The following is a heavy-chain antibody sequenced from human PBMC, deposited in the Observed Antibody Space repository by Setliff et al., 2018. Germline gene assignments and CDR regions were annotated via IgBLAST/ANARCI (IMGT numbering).Heavy chain of an antibody. Sequence: GGSLRLSCAASALTFSSYWVSWVRQAPGKGLEWLASINPDGSEKYYVDSVKGRFTISRDNAKNSLYLQMNSLRGDDTAFYYCARDLEVAVASGHCFDPWGQGTLVTVSS. CDR2: INPDGSEK. D-gene: IGHD6-19*01. CDR1: ALTFSSYW. J-gene: IGHJ5*02. CDR3: ARDLEVAVASGHCFDP. V-gene: IGHV3-7*03.